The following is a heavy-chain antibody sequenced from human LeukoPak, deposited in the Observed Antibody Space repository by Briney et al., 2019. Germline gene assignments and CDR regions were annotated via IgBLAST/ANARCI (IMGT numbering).Heavy chain of an antibody. D-gene: IGHD5-24*01. Sequence: ETLSLTCTVAGDSISTYYWSWIRQPPGKGLEWIGYIYYSGSTTYNPSLKSRVTISVDTSKNQFSLKLSSVTAADTAVYYCARVPGRWLHSYFDYWGQGTLVTVSS. J-gene: IGHJ4*02. V-gene: IGHV4-59*01. CDR3: ARVPGRWLHSYFDY. CDR2: IYYSGST. CDR1: GDSISTYY.